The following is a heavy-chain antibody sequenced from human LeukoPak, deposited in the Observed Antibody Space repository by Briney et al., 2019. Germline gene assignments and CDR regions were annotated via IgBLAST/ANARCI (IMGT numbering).Heavy chain of an antibody. Sequence: PSETLPLTCAVSGDSIIVSYWSWIRQAPGKGLEWIGYIYYSVDTDYNPSLKSRVTISVGMSKKQISLRLTSVTAADTAVYYCARRRYYDSSGYNPTYYFDYWGQGILVTVSS. CDR1: GDSIIVSY. CDR2: IYYSVDT. D-gene: IGHD3-22*01. CDR3: ARRRYYDSSGYNPTYYFDY. J-gene: IGHJ4*02. V-gene: IGHV4-59*01.